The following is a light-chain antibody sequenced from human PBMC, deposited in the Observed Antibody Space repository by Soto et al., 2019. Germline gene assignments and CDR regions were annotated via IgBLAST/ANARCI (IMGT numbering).Light chain of an antibody. Sequence: DIQMTQSPSSLSASVGDRVTITCQASQDITNYLNWYQQKPGKAPRLLVYDGSNLDTGVPSRCSGSASGTHFSFTITSLHPEDSATYYCQEFDSLPITFGQGTRLEI. CDR3: QEFDSLPIT. CDR2: DGS. CDR1: QDITNY. J-gene: IGKJ5*01. V-gene: IGKV1-33*01.